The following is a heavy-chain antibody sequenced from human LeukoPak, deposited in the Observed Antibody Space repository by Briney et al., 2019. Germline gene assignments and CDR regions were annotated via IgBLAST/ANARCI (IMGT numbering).Heavy chain of an antibody. CDR2: IWYDGSNK. V-gene: IGHV3-33*06. D-gene: IGHD2-2*01. Sequence: GGSLRLSCAASGFFFSSYGMHWVRQAPGKGLEWVAVIWYDGSNKYYADSVKGRFTISRDNSKNTLYLQMNSLRAEDTAVYYCAKGDCSSTSCSRRPIDSWGQGTLVTVSS. J-gene: IGHJ4*02. CDR1: GFFFSSYG. CDR3: AKGDCSSTSCSRRPIDS.